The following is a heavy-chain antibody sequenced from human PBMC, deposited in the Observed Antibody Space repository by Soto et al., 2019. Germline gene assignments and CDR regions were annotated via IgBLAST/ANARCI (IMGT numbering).Heavy chain of an antibody. J-gene: IGHJ4*02. CDR2: ISYDGSNK. CDR3: LAVGRAAREDFDY. V-gene: IGHV3-30*03. Sequence: QVQLVESGGGVVQPGRSLRLSCAASGFTFSSYGMHWVRQAPGKGLEWVAVISYDGSNKYYADSVKGRFTISRDNSKNTLYLQMNSLRAEDTAVYYWLAVGRAAREDFDYWGQGTLVTVSS. D-gene: IGHD6-6*01. CDR1: GFTFSSYG.